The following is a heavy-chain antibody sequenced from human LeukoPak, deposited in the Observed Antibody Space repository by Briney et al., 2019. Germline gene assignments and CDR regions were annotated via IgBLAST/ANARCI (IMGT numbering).Heavy chain of an antibody. CDR2: MNPNSGNT. Sequence: GGSVKVSCKASGYTFTSYDINWVRQATGQGLEWMGWMNPNSGNTGYAQKFQGRVTMTRNTSISTAYMELSSLRSEDTAVYYCARTGGYCSSTSCYAWFDPCRQGTLVTVSS. J-gene: IGHJ5*02. CDR1: GYTFTSYD. D-gene: IGHD2-2*01. CDR3: ARTGGYCSSTSCYAWFDP. V-gene: IGHV1-8*01.